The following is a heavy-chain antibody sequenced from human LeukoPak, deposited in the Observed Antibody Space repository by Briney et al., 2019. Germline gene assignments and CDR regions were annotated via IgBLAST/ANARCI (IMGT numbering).Heavy chain of an antibody. V-gene: IGHV3-74*01. CDR3: AKSPVSSCRGSFCYPFDY. CDR2: IYRDGSTT. CDR1: GFGFSRYW. Sequence: GGSLRLSCAASGFGFSRYWMHWVRQAPGTGLKWVSRIYRDGSTTDYADSVKGRFTISRDNSRNTLYLQMNTLRAEDTAVYFCAKSPVSSCRGSFCYPFDYWGQGNLVTVSS. D-gene: IGHD2-15*01. J-gene: IGHJ4*02.